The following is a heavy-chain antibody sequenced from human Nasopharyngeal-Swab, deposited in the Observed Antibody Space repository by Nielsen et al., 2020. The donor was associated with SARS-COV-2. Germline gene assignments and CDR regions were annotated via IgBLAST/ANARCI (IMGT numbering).Heavy chain of an antibody. CDR3: ARGRDYYDSSGPFDY. J-gene: IGHJ4*02. Sequence: SETLSLTCTVSGYSISSGYYWDWIRQPPGKGLEWIGEINHSGSTNYNPSLKSRVTISVDTSKNQFSLKLSSVTAADTAVYYCARGRDYYDSSGPFDYWGQGTLVTVSS. V-gene: IGHV4-38-2*02. CDR2: INHSGST. D-gene: IGHD3-22*01. CDR1: GYSISSGYY.